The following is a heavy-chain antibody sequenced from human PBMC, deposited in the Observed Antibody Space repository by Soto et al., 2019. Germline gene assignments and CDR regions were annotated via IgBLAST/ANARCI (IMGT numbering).Heavy chain of an antibody. CDR2: IIPIFGTA. CDR3: ASRDYDSSGSSGMDV. D-gene: IGHD3-22*01. V-gene: IGHV1-69*13. Sequence: SVKVSCKASGGTFSSYAISWVRQAPGQGLEWMGGIIPIFGTANYAQKFQGRVTITADESTSTAYMELSSLRSEDTAVYYCASRDYDSSGSSGMDVWGQGTTVTVSS. CDR1: GGTFSSYA. J-gene: IGHJ6*02.